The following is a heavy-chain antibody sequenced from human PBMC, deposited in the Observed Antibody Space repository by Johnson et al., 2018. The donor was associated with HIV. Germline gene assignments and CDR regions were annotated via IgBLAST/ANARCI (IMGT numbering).Heavy chain of an antibody. Sequence: VQLVESGGGVVQPGRSLRLSCAASGFTFSNYAMSWVRQAPGKGLEWVSVISGSGGSTYYADSVKGPFTISRDNSKNTLYLQMSSLRAEDTAIYYCAKGRYSSSWYLAGAFDIWGQGTMVTVSS. D-gene: IGHD6-13*01. CDR2: ISGSGGST. CDR1: GFTFSNYA. CDR3: AKGRYSSSWYLAGAFDI. J-gene: IGHJ3*02. V-gene: IGHV3-23*04.